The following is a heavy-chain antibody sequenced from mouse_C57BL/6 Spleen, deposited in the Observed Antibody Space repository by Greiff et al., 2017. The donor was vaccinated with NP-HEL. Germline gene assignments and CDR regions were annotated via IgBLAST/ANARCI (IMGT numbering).Heavy chain of an antibody. V-gene: IGHV1-54*01. CDR3: ARGAGFDY. CDR2: INPGSGGT. J-gene: IGHJ2*01. Sequence: QVQLQQSGAELVRPGTSVKVSCKASGYAFTNYLIEWVKQRPGQGLEWIGVINPGSGGTNYNEKFKSKATLTVDKSSSTAYMQLSSLTSEDSAVYYCARGAGFDYWGQGTTLTVSS. CDR1: GYAFTNYL. D-gene: IGHD4-1*01.